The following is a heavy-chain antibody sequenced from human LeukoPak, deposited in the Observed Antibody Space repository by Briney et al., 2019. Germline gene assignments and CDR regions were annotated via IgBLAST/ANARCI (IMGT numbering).Heavy chain of an antibody. CDR3: ARIYMVRGVIRSSASFDY. Sequence: ASVKVSCKASGYTFTSYDINWVRQATGQGLEWMGWMNPNSGNTGYAQKFQGRVTMTRNTSISTAYMELSSLRSEDTAVYYCARIYMVRGVIRSSASFDYWGQGTLVTVSS. CDR2: MNPNSGNT. V-gene: IGHV1-8*01. D-gene: IGHD3-10*01. J-gene: IGHJ4*02. CDR1: GYTFTSYD.